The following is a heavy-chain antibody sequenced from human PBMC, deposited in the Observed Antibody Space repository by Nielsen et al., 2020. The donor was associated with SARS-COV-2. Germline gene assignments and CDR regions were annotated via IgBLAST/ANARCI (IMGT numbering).Heavy chain of an antibody. CDR1: GFTFSSYW. J-gene: IGHJ4*02. V-gene: IGHV3-7*03. Sequence: GESLKISCAASGFTFSSYWMSWVRQAPGKGLEWVANIKQDGSEKYYVDSVKGRFTISRDNAKNSLYLQMNSLRAEDTAVYYCAKDSLRYCSSTSCYQPDYWGQGTLVTVSS. CDR3: AKDSLRYCSSTSCYQPDY. CDR2: IKQDGSEK. D-gene: IGHD2-2*01.